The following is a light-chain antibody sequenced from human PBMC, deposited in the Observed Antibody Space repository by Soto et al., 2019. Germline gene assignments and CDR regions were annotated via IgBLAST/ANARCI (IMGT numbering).Light chain of an antibody. CDR3: ISYTGSSTSYV. CDR1: SSDVGSYDH. V-gene: IGLV2-14*01. J-gene: IGLJ1*01. CDR2: EAS. Sequence: QSALTQPASVSGSPGQSITISCSGTSSDVGSYDHVAWYQQFPGKTPKLMIYEASNRPSGVSSRFSGSKSGNTASLTISGLQAEDEADYYCISYTGSSTSYVFGSGTKVTDL.